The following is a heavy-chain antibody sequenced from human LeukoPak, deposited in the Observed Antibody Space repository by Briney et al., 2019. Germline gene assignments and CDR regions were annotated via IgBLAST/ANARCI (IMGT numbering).Heavy chain of an antibody. V-gene: IGHV1-8*01. CDR2: MNPNSGNT. CDR3: ARGRFMVRGVILFY. J-gene: IGHJ4*02. Sequence: ASVKVSCKASGYTFTSYDINWVRQATGQGLEWMRWMNPNSGNTGYAQKFQGRVTMTRNTSISTAYMELSSLRSEDTAVYYCARGRFMVRGVILFYWGQGTLVTVSS. CDR1: GYTFTSYD. D-gene: IGHD3-10*01.